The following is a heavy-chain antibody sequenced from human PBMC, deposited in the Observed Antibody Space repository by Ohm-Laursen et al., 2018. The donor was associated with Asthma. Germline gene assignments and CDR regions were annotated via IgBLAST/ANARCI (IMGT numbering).Heavy chain of an antibody. V-gene: IGHV1-69*13. D-gene: IGHD2-15*01. J-gene: IGHJ4*02. CDR2: INSAFGTS. Sequence: ASVKVSCKSLGGTLGTSVIGWVRQAPGQGLEWLGGINSAFGTSTYAQKFHGRFTITADESTSTVYMTLSSLTSEDTAVYYCARKAGSCITSNCYSLDFWGQGTLVTVSS. CDR1: GGTLGTSV. CDR3: ARKAGSCITSNCYSLDF.